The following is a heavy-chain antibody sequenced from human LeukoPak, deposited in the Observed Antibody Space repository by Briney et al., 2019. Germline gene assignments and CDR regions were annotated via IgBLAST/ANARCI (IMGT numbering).Heavy chain of an antibody. J-gene: IGHJ4*02. CDR1: GFTFSSYW. V-gene: IGHV3-7*01. CDR2: IKLDGSEK. CDR3: AREWGYYYDSSGYYTVGYYFDY. Sequence: GGSLRLSCAASGFTFSSYWMSWVRQAPGKGLEWVANIKLDGSEKYYVDSVKGRFTISRDNAKNSLYLQMNSLRAEDTAVYYCAREWGYYYDSSGYYTVGYYFDYWGQGTLVTVSS. D-gene: IGHD3-22*01.